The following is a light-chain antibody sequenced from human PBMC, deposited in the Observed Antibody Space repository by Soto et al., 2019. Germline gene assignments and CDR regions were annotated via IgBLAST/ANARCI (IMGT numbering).Light chain of an antibody. CDR2: EGT. V-gene: IGLV2-14*02. Sequence: QSALTQPASVSGSPGQSITISCTGTSRDVGSYDLVSWYQHHPGKAPKLMIYEGTKRPSGVSNRFSGSKSGNTASLAISGLQAEDEADYYCSSYTTTSTYVFGTGTKLTVL. J-gene: IGLJ1*01. CDR1: SRDVGSYDL. CDR3: SSYTTTSTYV.